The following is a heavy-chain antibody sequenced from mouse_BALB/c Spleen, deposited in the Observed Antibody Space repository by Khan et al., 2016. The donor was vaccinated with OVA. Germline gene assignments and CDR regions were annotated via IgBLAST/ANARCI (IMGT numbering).Heavy chain of an antibody. J-gene: IGHJ3*01. CDR2: ISGTGIYT. D-gene: IGHD2-10*01. Sequence: EVELVESGGGLVKPGGSLKLSCAPSGFAFSSYDMSLVRQTPEKRLEWVATISGTGIYTYYPDSVKGRFTISRDNARNTLYLQMSSLRSEDTALYYCARPSYYGNPWFTYWDQGTLVTVSA. V-gene: IGHV5-9*02. CDR1: GFAFSSYD. CDR3: ARPSYYGNPWFTY.